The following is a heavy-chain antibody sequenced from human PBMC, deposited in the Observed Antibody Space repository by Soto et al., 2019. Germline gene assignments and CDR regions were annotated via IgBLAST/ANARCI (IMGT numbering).Heavy chain of an antibody. Sequence: PGGSLRLSCAASGFTFGSYVMTWVRQAPGKGLEWVSSISGSSGGIYYADSVRGRFTVPRDNSKNMLYLQMNSLRAEDTALYHCARLGGDYGDYWGTYYYYYMDVWGKGTTVTVSS. CDR3: ARLGGDYGDYWGTYYYYYMDV. CDR1: GFTFGSYV. D-gene: IGHD4-17*01. J-gene: IGHJ6*03. V-gene: IGHV3-23*01. CDR2: ISGSSGGI.